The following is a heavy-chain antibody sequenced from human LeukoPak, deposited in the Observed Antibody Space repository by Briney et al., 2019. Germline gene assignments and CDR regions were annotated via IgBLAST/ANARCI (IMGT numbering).Heavy chain of an antibody. CDR2: ISSSGSTI. D-gene: IGHD6-19*01. CDR3: ARGAGESYFDY. CDR1: GITLSNYG. V-gene: IGHV3-11*01. J-gene: IGHJ4*02. Sequence: GGSPRLSCAVSGITLSNYGMSWVRQAPGKGLEWVSYISSSGSTIYYADSVKGRFTISRDNAKNSLYLQMNSLRAEDTAVYYCARGAGESYFDYWGQGTLVTVSS.